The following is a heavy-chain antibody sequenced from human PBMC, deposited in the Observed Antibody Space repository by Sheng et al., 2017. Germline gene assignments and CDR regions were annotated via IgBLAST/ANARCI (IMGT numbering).Heavy chain of an antibody. CDR2: NRNKANTYTT. Sequence: PGGSLRLSCAASGFTFSDHYMDWVRQAPGKGLEWVGRNRNKANTYTTEYAASVKGRFTISRDDSKNSLYLQMNSLKTEDTAVYYCARSYDSSGSGAFDIWGQGTMVTVSS. D-gene: IGHD3-22*01. CDR1: GFTFSDHY. V-gene: IGHV3-72*01. J-gene: IGHJ3*02. CDR3: ARSYDSSGSGAFDI.